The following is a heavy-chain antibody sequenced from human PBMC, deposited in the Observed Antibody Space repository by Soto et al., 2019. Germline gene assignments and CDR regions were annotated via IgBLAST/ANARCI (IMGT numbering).Heavy chain of an antibody. CDR2: INSGSGNT. J-gene: IGHJ3*02. CDR3: ARDTETLGPRANDALDI. Sequence: ASVKVSCKATGYTFSAYTMNWVRQAPGQSLEWMGWINSGSGNTKYSQNFQGRVSITRDTSASTVYMELTGLTSEDTAVYYCARDTETLGPRANDALDIWGQGTMVTVSS. CDR1: GYTFSAYT. V-gene: IGHV1-3*01. D-gene: IGHD3-3*02.